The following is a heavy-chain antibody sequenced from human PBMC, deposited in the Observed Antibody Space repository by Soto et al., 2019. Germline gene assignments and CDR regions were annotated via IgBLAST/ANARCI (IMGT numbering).Heavy chain of an antibody. D-gene: IGHD6-6*01. Sequence: EVQLLESGGGLVQPGGSLRLSCAASGFTFSSYAMSWVRQAPGKGLEWVSAISGRSGSTYYADSVKGRFTISRDNSKNTLYLQMSSLRAEDTAVYYCARPSLHTQYSSSPGYYYGMDVWGQGTTVTVSS. CDR1: GFTFSSYA. CDR2: ISGRSGST. V-gene: IGHV3-23*01. J-gene: IGHJ6*02. CDR3: ARPSLHTQYSSSPGYYYGMDV.